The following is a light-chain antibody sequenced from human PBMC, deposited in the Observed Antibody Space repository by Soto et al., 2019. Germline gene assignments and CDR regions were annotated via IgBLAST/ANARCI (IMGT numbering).Light chain of an antibody. CDR3: QQRSNWPRT. CDR1: QSVSSY. CDR2: DAS. J-gene: IGKJ1*01. V-gene: IGKV3-11*01. Sequence: EIVLTQSPATLSLSPGQRATLSCRASQSVSSYLAWYRQKPGQAPRLLIYDASNRATGIPARFSGSGSGTDFTLTISSLEPEDFAVYYCQQRSNWPRTFGQGTKVDI.